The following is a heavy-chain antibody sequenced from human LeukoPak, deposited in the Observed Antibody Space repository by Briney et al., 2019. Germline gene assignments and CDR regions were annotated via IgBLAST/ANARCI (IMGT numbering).Heavy chain of an antibody. CDR1: DGSITNYY. D-gene: IGHD2-21*01. J-gene: IGHJ4*02. CDR3: ARESRVVIGDGYHVDS. Sequence: PSETLSLTCFVSDGSITNYYWRWVRQPAGKGREWLGRLYIGRGMEYNPSLKSRVTMSVDRANMQFSLRLTSVTAADTAVYYCARESRVVIGDGYHVDSWGPGTLITVSS. CDR2: LYIGRGM. V-gene: IGHV4-4*07.